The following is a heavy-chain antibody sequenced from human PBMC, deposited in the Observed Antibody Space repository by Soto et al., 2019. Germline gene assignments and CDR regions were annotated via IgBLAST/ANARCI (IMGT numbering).Heavy chain of an antibody. CDR3: ARGECSSTSCYLFFDY. CDR2: INHSGST. Sequence: SETLSLTCAVYGGSFSGYYWSWIRQPPGKGLEWIGEINHSGSTNYNPSLKSRVTISVDTSKNQFSLKLSSVTAADTAVYYCARGECSSTSCYLFFDYWGQGTLVTVSS. CDR1: GGSFSGYY. J-gene: IGHJ4*02. V-gene: IGHV4-34*01. D-gene: IGHD2-2*01.